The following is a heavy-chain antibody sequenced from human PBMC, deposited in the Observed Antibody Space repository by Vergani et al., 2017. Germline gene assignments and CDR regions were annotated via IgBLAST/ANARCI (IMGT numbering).Heavy chain of an antibody. CDR1: GASIRSSNYY. CDR2: IYYVGGT. CDR3: ARHSTVEWLVKLGWIDP. D-gene: IGHD6-19*01. J-gene: IGHJ5*02. Sequence: QLQLQESGPGLVKPSATLSLTCSVSGASIRSSNYYWGWIRQPQGKGLGWIASIYYVGGTYYNPSLRSGVTISVDTSKNQFSLKLSSLTAAYTAVYFCARHSTVEWLVKLGWIDPWGQGILVTVSS. V-gene: IGHV4-39*01.